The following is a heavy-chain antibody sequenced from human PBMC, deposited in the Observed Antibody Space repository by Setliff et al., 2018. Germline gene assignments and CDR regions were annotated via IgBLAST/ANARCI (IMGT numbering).Heavy chain of an antibody. CDR1: GFTFGSSW. CDR2: ISGGGSRT. CDR3: TKDSSGRDAFDI. Sequence: GGSLRLSCAASGFTFGSSWITWVRQAPGKGLEWVSGISGGGSRTYYADSVKGRVTISRDNSKDTLYLQMNIVRAEDTAVYYCTKDSSGRDAFDIWGQGTMVTVSS. D-gene: IGHD3-22*01. V-gene: IGHV3-23*01. J-gene: IGHJ3*02.